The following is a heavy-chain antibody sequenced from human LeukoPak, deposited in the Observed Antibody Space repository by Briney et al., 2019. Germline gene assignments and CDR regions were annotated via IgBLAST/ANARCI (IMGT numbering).Heavy chain of an antibody. Sequence: GGSLRLSCAASGFTVSSSFMSWVRQAPGKWLEWVSLIYRGGTTYVADSVKGRFTVSRDISKNTLYLQMNSLRAEDTALYYCARPRDDNSGYYISWGQGSLVTVSS. CDR2: IYRGGTT. D-gene: IGHD6-19*01. J-gene: IGHJ5*02. CDR3: ARPRDDNSGYYIS. CDR1: GFTVSSSF. V-gene: IGHV3-53*01.